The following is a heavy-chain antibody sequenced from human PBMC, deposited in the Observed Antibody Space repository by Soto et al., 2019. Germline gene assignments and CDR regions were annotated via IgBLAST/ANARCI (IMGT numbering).Heavy chain of an antibody. D-gene: IGHD3-10*01. CDR1: GLTFSSYG. CDR2: ISGSGGTT. V-gene: IGHV3-23*01. J-gene: IGHJ4*02. Sequence: EVQLLESGGGLVQPGGSLRLSCTASGLTFSSYGMSWVRQAPGKGLEWVSAISGSGGTTYYADSVKGRFTISRDNSKNTLYLQMNSVRAEDTALYYCATRHASGTVGGYFDYWGQGTLVTVSS. CDR3: ATRHASGTVGGYFDY.